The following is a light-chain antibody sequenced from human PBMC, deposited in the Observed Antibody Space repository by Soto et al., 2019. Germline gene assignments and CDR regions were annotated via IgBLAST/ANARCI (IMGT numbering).Light chain of an antibody. CDR1: NSNIGNNY. CDR3: AAWDNSLSAVL. J-gene: IGLJ2*01. V-gene: IGLV1-51*01. CDR2: DNN. Sequence: QSVLTQPPSVSVAPGQKVTISCSGANSNIGNNYVSWYQQFPGTAPKLLIYDNNKRPSGIPDRFSGSKSGTSATLGITGLQTEDEADFYCAAWDNSLSAVLFGGGTKLTVL.